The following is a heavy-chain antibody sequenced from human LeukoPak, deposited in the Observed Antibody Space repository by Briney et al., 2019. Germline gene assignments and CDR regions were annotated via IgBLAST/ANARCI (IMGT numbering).Heavy chain of an antibody. Sequence: PGGSLRLSCAASGFTFSDYYMSWIRQAPGKGLEWVSYISSSGSTIYYADSVKGRFTISRDNAKNSLYLQMNSLRAEDTAVYYCARDRDIVVTISAFDIWGQGTMVTVSS. CDR1: GFTFSDYY. J-gene: IGHJ3*02. D-gene: IGHD5-12*01. CDR2: ISSSGSTI. V-gene: IGHV3-11*01. CDR3: ARDRDIVVTISAFDI.